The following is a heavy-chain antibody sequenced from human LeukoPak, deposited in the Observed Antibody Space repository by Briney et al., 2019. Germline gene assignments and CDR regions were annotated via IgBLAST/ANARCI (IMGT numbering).Heavy chain of an antibody. Sequence: GGSLRLSCEASGFTFDDYTMHWVRQSPGKGLEWVSLISWDGGTTYYADSVRGRFTISRDNSKNTLYLQMNSLRAEDTAVYYCAKDGYYYDSSGYPLDYWGQGTLVTVSS. CDR2: ISWDGGTT. V-gene: IGHV3-43*01. J-gene: IGHJ4*02. CDR3: AKDGYYYDSSGYPLDY. CDR1: GFTFDDYT. D-gene: IGHD3-22*01.